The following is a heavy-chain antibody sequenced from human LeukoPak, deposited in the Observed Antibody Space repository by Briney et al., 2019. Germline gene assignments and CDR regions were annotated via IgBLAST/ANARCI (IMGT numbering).Heavy chain of an antibody. D-gene: IGHD3-22*01. CDR1: GYTFTGYY. J-gene: IGHJ3*02. CDR2: ISAYNGNT. CDR3: ARVPPNYYDSSGYSHDAFDI. Sequence: ASVKVSCKASGYTFTGYYMHWVRQAPGQGLEWMGWISAYNGNTKYAQNLQGRVTMTTDTSTTTAHMELRSLKSDDTAVYYCARVPPNYYDSSGYSHDAFDIWGQGTMVTVSS. V-gene: IGHV1-18*01.